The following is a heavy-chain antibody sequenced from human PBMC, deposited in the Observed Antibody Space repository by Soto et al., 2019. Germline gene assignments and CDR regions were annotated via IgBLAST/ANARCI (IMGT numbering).Heavy chain of an antibody. CDR2: TTSDGARI. D-gene: IGHD1-26*01. CDR1: GFAFSTYG. Sequence: QAQLVESGGGVVQPGRSLRLSCAASGFAFSTYGMHWVRQAPGKGLEWVAVTTSDGARINYADSVKGRFTISRDNSRTTLYLQMNSLRIDDTAVYYCARKNPGREWELPDYWGQGTLVTVSS. CDR3: ARKNPGREWELPDY. V-gene: IGHV3-30*03. J-gene: IGHJ4*02.